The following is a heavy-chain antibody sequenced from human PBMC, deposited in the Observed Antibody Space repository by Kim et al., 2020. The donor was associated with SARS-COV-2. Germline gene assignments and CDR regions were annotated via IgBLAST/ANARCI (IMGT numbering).Heavy chain of an antibody. Sequence: GGSLRLSCAASGCIFSDFAMHWVRQASGKGLEWVGHIRGNANSYATVYAASVKGRFNMSRDDSKNTAYLEMNSLKTEDTAVYYCVRHGYGMDVWGQGTTVTVSS. CDR3: VRHGYGMDV. J-gene: IGHJ6*02. CDR2: IRGNANSYAT. CDR1: GCIFSDFA. V-gene: IGHV3-73*01.